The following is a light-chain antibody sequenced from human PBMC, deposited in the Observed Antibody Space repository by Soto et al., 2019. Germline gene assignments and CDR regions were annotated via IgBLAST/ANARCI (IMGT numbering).Light chain of an antibody. J-gene: IGLJ2*01. CDR3: QSYDSSLSGCVV. V-gene: IGLV1-40*01. Sequence: QSVLTQPPSGSGAPGQRVTISCTGSSSNIGAGYDVHWYQQLPGTAPKLLIYGNSNRPSGVPDRFSGSKSGTSASLAITGLQAEDEADYYCQSYDSSLSGCVVFGGGTKLTVL. CDR2: GNS. CDR1: SSNIGAGYD.